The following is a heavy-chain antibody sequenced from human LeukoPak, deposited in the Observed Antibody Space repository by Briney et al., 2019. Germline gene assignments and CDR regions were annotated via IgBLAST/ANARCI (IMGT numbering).Heavy chain of an antibody. J-gene: IGHJ4*02. Sequence: ASETLSPTCAVSGFSISSGYYWDWIRPPPGKGLEWIGNIYHSGSTYYNPSLKSRVTISVDTSKNQFSLKLTSVTAADTAVYYCARRPISTGIDYWGQGTLVTVSS. CDR3: ARRPISTGIDY. CDR2: IYHSGST. D-gene: IGHD1-1*01. V-gene: IGHV4-38-2*01. CDR1: GFSISSGYY.